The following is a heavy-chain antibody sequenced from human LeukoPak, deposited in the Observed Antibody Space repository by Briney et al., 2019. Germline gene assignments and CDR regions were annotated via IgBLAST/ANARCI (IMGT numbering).Heavy chain of an antibody. CDR3: ARDRQQLVPHYFDY. J-gene: IGHJ4*02. D-gene: IGHD6-13*01. V-gene: IGHV3-20*04. CDR2: INWNGGST. CDR1: GFTFDDYG. Sequence: GGSLRLSCAASGFTFDDYGMSWVRQAPGKGLEWVSGINWNGGSTGYADSVKGRFTISRDNAKNSLYLQMNSLRAEDTALYYCARDRQQLVPHYFDYWGQGTLVTVSS.